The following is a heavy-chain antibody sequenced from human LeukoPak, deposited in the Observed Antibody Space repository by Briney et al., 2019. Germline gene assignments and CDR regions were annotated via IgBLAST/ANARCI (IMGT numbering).Heavy chain of an antibody. J-gene: IGHJ4*02. V-gene: IGHV3-23*01. CDR3: AKWDYGDYGGY. CDR1: GFTFSSYA. CDR2: ISGSGGST. Sequence: GGSLRLSCAASGFTFSSYAVSWVRQAPGKGLEWVSAISGSGGSTYYADSVKGRFTISRDNSKNTLYLQMNSLRAEDTAVYYCAKWDYGDYGGYWGQGTLVTVSS. D-gene: IGHD4-17*01.